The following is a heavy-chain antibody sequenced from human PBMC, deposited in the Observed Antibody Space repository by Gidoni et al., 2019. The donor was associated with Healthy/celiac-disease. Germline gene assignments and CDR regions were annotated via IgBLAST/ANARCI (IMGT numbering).Heavy chain of an antibody. CDR2: ISYDGSNK. CDR3: AKDSPYYYDSSGYPDY. V-gene: IGHV3-30*18. Sequence: QVQLVESGGGVVQPGRSLRLSCAASGFTFCSYGMHWVRQAQGKGLEWVAVISYDGSNKYYADSVKGRFNISRDKSKNTLYLQMNSLRAEDTAVYYCAKDSPYYYDSSGYPDYWGQGTLVTVSS. D-gene: IGHD3-22*01. CDR1: GFTFCSYG. J-gene: IGHJ4*02.